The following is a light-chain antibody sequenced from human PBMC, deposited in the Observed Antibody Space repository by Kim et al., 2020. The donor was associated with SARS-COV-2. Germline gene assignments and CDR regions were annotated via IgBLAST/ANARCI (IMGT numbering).Light chain of an antibody. CDR1: QGISSA. Sequence: GDRVTITCRASQGISSALAWYQQKPGKAPKLLIYDASSLESGVPSRFSGSGSGTDFTLTISSLQPEDFATYYCQQFNTYPIAFGQETRREIK. CDR3: QQFNTYPIA. J-gene: IGKJ5*01. V-gene: IGKV1-13*02. CDR2: DAS.